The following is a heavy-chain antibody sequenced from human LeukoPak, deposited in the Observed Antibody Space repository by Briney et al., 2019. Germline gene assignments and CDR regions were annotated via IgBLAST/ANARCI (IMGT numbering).Heavy chain of an antibody. CDR1: GFTFSSYG. Sequence: GRSLRLSCTASGFTFSSYGMSWVSRAPGKGLERVSAISGGGTYYADSVKGRFTISRDNSKNTLYLQMNSLRVEDTAVYYCARQSPSQGTDYWGQGTLVTVSS. V-gene: IGHV3-23*01. J-gene: IGHJ4*02. CDR3: ARQSPSQGTDY. CDR2: ISGGGT.